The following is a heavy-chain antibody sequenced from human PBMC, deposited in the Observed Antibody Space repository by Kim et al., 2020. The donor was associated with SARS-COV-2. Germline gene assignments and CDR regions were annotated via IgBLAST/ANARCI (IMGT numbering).Heavy chain of an antibody. CDR3: ASSIVATISGVLRLRLGELSFHPCMDV. D-gene: IGHD3-16*02. J-gene: IGHJ6*02. CDR1: GGTFSSYA. V-gene: IGHV1-69*04. CDR2: IIPILGIA. Sequence: SVKVSCKASGGTFSSYAISWVRQAPGQGLEWMGRIIPILGIANYAQKFQGRVTITADKSTSTAYMELSSLRSEDTAVYYCASSIVATISGVLRLRLGELSFHPCMDVWGQGTTVTVSS.